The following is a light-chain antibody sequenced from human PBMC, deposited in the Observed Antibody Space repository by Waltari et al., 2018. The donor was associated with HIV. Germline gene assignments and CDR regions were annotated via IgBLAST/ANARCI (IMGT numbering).Light chain of an antibody. Sequence: QSALTQPASVSGSPGQSITISCTGTRSDISPYSFVSWYQKHPAKAPKLFFYDVDNRPPGVARRFSVSKAGDTASLTIASIQADDEADYYCSSYTTTNTVVFGGGTKFTVL. J-gene: IGLJ2*01. CDR2: DVD. V-gene: IGLV2-14*03. CDR1: RSDISPYSF. CDR3: SSYTTTNTVV.